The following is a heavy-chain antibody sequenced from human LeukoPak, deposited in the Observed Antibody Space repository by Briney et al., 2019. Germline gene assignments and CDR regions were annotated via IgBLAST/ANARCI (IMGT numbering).Heavy chain of an antibody. D-gene: IGHD4-17*01. V-gene: IGHV4-59*08. CDR2: IYYSGST. CDR1: GGSISSYY. J-gene: IGHJ4*02. Sequence: PSETLSLTCTVSGGSISSYYWSWIRQPPGKGLEWIGYIYYSGSTNYNPSLKSRVTISLDTSNNQFSLKLSSVTAADTAVYYCASQGFLYGSFDYWGQGTLVTVSS. CDR3: ASQGFLYGSFDY.